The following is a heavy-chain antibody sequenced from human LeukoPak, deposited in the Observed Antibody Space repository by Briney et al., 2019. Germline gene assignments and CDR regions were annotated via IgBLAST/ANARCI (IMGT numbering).Heavy chain of an antibody. CDR1: GFTFSSYS. CDR3: ARGPRGSGNWFDP. Sequence: GGSLRLSCAVSGFTFSSYSMIWVRQSPGKGLEWVSSISSGSTYIFYADSVKGRFTISRDNAKNSLYQQMNSLRAEDTAVYYCARGPRGSGNWFDPWGPGTLVTVSS. CDR2: ISSGSTYI. V-gene: IGHV3-21*01. D-gene: IGHD3-10*01. J-gene: IGHJ5*02.